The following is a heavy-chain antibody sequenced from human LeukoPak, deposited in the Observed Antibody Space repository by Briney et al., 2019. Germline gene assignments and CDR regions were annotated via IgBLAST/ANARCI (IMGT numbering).Heavy chain of an antibody. V-gene: IGHV3-64*01. CDR3: ERERVYSDSSGYYAD. CDR1: GFSFSSYA. Sequence: GGSLRLSCAASGFSFSSYAMHWVRQAPGKGLEYVSTVSNKGGSTKYANSVKGRFTNSRDNARNTLYLQMGSLSVEDMAVYYCERERVYSDSSGYYADWGQGTLVTVSS. CDR2: VSNKGGST. J-gene: IGHJ4*02. D-gene: IGHD3-22*01.